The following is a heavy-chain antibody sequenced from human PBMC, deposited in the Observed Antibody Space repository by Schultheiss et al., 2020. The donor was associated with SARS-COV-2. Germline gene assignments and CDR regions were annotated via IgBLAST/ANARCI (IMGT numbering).Heavy chain of an antibody. D-gene: IGHD3-3*01. CDR2: IYHSGST. V-gene: IGHV4-59*01. J-gene: IGHJ6*03. CDR1: GGSISSYY. Sequence: SETLSLTCTVSGGSISSYYWSWIRQPPGKGLEWIGSIYHSGSTNYNPSLKSRVTISVDTSKNQFSLRLRSVTAADTAVYYCARHGGSYYDFWSGPRVYMDVWGKGTTVTVSS. CDR3: ARHGGSYYDFWSGPRVYMDV.